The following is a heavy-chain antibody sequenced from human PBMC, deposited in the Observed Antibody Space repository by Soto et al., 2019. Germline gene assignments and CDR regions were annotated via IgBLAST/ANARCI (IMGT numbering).Heavy chain of an antibody. CDR3: AIDCLVYDYIWGSYRFPRSY. CDR1: GYSFPSYG. V-gene: IGHV1-2*04. J-gene: IGHJ4*02. D-gene: IGHD3-16*02. CDR2: INPNSGGT. Sequence: PVKVSCKAAGYSFPSYGTYWLRQAPGQGLEWKGWINPNSGGTNYAQKIQGWVTMTRDTSISTAYMELSRLRSDDTAVYYCAIDCLVYDYIWGSYRFPRSYCGQGTLVTVSS.